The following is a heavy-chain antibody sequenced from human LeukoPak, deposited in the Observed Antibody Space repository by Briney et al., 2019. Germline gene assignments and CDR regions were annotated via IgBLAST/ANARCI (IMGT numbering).Heavy chain of an antibody. V-gene: IGHV1-46*01. J-gene: IGHJ4*02. CDR3: ARDLAGPFDD. Sequence: ASVKVSCKASGYTFTGYYMHWVRQAPGQGLEWMGWINPSAGSTTYAQKFQGRVTMTRDTSTSTVYMELSSLRSEDTAVYYCARDLAGPFDDWGQGTLVTVSS. CDR2: INPSAGST. CDR1: GYTFTGYY.